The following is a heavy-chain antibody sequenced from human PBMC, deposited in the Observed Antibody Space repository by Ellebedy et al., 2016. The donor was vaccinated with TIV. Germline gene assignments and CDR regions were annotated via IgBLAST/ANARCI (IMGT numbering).Heavy chain of an antibody. CDR3: ARDPIPFYYGSGHFDY. J-gene: IGHJ4*02. CDR2: ISSDGSNQ. D-gene: IGHD3-10*01. CDR1: RFIFSCYT. Sequence: GESLKIPCAASRFIFSCYTMHWVRQAPGKGLEWVAVISSDGSNQNYADSVKGRFNISRDKSNDPLSLQMNSLRSEDTAVYYCARDPIPFYYGSGHFDYWGQGTLVTVSS. V-gene: IGHV3-30*01.